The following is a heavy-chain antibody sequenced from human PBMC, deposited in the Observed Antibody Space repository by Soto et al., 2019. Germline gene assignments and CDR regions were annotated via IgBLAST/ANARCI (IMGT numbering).Heavy chain of an antibody. CDR2: ISGSGGST. D-gene: IGHD5-12*01. V-gene: IGHV3-23*01. J-gene: IGHJ4*02. Sequence: PGGSLRLSCAASGFTFSSYAMSWVRQAPGKGLEWVSAISGSGGSTYYVDSVKGRFTISRDNSKNTLYLQMNSLRAEDTAVYYCAKDSRGYDSFAYWGQGTVVTVSS. CDR3: AKDSRGYDSFAY. CDR1: GFTFSSYA.